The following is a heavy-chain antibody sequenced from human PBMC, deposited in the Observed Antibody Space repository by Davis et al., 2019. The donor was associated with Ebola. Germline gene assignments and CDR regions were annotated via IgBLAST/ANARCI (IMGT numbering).Heavy chain of an antibody. J-gene: IGHJ5*02. D-gene: IGHD3-3*01. Sequence: AASVKVSCKASGYTFTSYAIHWVRQAPGQRLEWMGWINAGNGNTKYSQKFQGRVTITRDTSASTAYMELSSLRSEDTAVYFCARERREAYYDFWSADRGWFDPWGQGTLVTVSS. CDR1: GYTFTSYA. V-gene: IGHV1-3*01. CDR3: ARERREAYYDFWSADRGWFDP. CDR2: INAGNGNT.